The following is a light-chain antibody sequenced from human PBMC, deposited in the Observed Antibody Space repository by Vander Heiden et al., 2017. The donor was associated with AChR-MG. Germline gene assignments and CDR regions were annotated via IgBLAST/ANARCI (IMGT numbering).Light chain of an antibody. CDR3: QQSYSTLRT. Sequence: ASVGDRVTITCRASQSISSYLNWYQQKPGKVPKLLIYAASSLQSGVPSRFSGSGSGTDFTLTISSLQPEDFATYYCQQSYSTLRTFGQGTKVEIK. CDR1: QSISSY. CDR2: AAS. J-gene: IGKJ1*01. V-gene: IGKV1-39*01.